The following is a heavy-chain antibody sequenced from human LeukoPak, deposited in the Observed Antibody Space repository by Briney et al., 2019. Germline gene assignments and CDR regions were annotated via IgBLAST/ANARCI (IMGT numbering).Heavy chain of an antibody. CDR2: ISGSGGST. D-gene: IGHD1-14*01. J-gene: IGHJ4*02. Sequence: GGSLGLSCAASGFTFNSHAMTWVRQAPGKGLEWVSGISGSGGSTYYADSVKGRFTISRDNSKNTLYLQMNSLRAEDTAVYYCAKWVFSGFDYWGQGTLVTVSS. CDR1: GFTFNSHA. CDR3: AKWVFSGFDY. V-gene: IGHV3-23*01.